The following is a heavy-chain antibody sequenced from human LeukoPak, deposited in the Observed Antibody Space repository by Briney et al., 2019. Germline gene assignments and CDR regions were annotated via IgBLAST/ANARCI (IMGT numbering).Heavy chain of an antibody. V-gene: IGHV3-33*01. CDR3: ARHQLRGIAVAGTALDY. CDR2: IWYDGSNK. CDR1: GFTFSSCG. J-gene: IGHJ4*02. Sequence: GGSLRLSCAASGFTFSSCGMHWVRQAPGKGLEWVALIWYDGSNKYYADSVKGRFTISRDNSKNTLYLQMSSLRAEDTAVYYCARHQLRGIAVAGTALDYWGQGTLVTVSS. D-gene: IGHD6-19*01.